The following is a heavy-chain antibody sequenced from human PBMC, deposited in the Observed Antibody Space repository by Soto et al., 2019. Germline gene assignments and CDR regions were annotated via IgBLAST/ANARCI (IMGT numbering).Heavy chain of an antibody. J-gene: IGHJ4*02. V-gene: IGHV3-23*01. CDR3: AKAPEVTLVRISLPQ. CDR1: GFTFSTYT. CDR2: VGGSGDGT. Sequence: GGSLRLSCAASGFTFSTYTMTWVRQAPGKGLEWVSSVGGSGDGTYYADSVKGRFTISRENSKNTLYLQMNSLRAEDTAIYYCAKAPEVTLVRISLPQWGQGTMAAIYS. D-gene: IGHD2-21*01.